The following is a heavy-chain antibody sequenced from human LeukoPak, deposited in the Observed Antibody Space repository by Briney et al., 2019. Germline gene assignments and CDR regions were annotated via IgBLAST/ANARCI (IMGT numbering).Heavy chain of an antibody. Sequence: SETLSLTCTVSGGSISSYYWSWIRQPAGKGLEWIGRIYTSGSTNYNTSLKRRVTISVDTSKPQFSLKLSSVTAADTAVYYCARGGQYGSGIYYTYYYYGMDVWGQGTTVTVSS. CDR3: ARGGQYGSGIYYTYYYYGMDV. CDR1: GGSISSYY. D-gene: IGHD3-10*01. CDR2: IYTSGST. J-gene: IGHJ6*02. V-gene: IGHV4-4*07.